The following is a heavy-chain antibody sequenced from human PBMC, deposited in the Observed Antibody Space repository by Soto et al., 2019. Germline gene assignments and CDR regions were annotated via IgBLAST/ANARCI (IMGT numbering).Heavy chain of an antibody. J-gene: IGHJ4*02. D-gene: IGHD2-8*02. V-gene: IGHV3-30-3*01. CDR1: GFTFSSYA. CDR2: ISYDGSNK. CDR3: SVDIGLIRQNTNAQPLFDY. Sequence: QVQLVESGGGVVQPGRSLRLSCAASGFTFSSYAMHWVRQAPGKGLEWVAVISYDGSNKYYADSVKGRFTISRDNSKNTLYLQMNSLRAEDTAVYYCSVDIGLIRQNTNAQPLFDYWGQGTLVTVS.